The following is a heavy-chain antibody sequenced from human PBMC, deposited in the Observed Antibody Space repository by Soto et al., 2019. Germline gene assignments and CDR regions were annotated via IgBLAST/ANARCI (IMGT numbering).Heavy chain of an antibody. Sequence: PSETLSLTCTVSGGSISSGGYYWSWIRQHPGKGLEWIGYIYYSGSTYYNPSLKSRVTISVDRSKNHFSLKLSSVTTADTAVYFCAREGNLGRWIQPLDSWGQGTLVTVSS. D-gene: IGHD2-2*03. CDR3: AREGNLGRWIQPLDS. V-gene: IGHV4-31*03. CDR1: GGSISSGGYY. J-gene: IGHJ4*02. CDR2: IYYSGST.